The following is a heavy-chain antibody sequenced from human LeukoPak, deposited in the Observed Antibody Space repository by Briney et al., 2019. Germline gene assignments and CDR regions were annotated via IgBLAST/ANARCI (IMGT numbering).Heavy chain of an antibody. Sequence: GGSLILSCAASGFTFAAYAMHWVRQAPGKGLEWVSGISWNSGSIGYADSVKGRFTISRDNAKNSLYLQMNSLRAEDTALYYCAKGSSWFIDYFDYWGQGTLVTVSS. CDR1: GFTFAAYA. CDR2: ISWNSGSI. CDR3: AKGSSWFIDYFDY. J-gene: IGHJ4*02. D-gene: IGHD2-8*02. V-gene: IGHV3-9*01.